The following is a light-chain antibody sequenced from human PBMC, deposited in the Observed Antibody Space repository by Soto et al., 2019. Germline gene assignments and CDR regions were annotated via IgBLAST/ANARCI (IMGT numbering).Light chain of an antibody. CDR3: HSYDSTLSASI. J-gene: IGLJ2*01. V-gene: IGLV1-40*01. CDR2: GNT. Sequence: QSVLTQPPSVSGAPVQRVTISCTGSSSNIGAGYDVHWYHQLPGTAPKLLIFGNTNRPSGVPDRFSGSKSGTSASLAITGLQAEDEADYYCHSYDSTLSASIFGGGTKLTVL. CDR1: SSNIGAGYD.